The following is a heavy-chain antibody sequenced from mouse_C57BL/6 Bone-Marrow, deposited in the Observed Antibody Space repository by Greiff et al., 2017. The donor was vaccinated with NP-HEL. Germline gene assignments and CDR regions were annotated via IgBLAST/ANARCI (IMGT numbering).Heavy chain of an antibody. CDR2: IDPSDSYT. CDR1: GYTFTSYW. D-gene: IGHD1-1*01. J-gene: IGHJ3*01. V-gene: IGHV1-50*01. CDR3: ARALYYYGSAWFAY. Sequence: QVQLQQPGAELVKPGASVKLSCKASGYTFTSYWMQWVKQRPGQGLEWIGEIDPSDSYTNSNQKLKGKATLTVDTSSSTAYMQLSSLTSEDSAVYYCARALYYYGSAWFAYWGQGTRVTVSA.